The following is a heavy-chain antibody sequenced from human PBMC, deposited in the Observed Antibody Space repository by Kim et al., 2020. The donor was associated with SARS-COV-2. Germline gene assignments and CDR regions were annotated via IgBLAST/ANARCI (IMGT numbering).Heavy chain of an antibody. CDR3: ATDLRGSIYGYYRDNSDYYCHDS. J-gene: IGHJ4*02. Sequence: GGSLRLSCAASGFTFRTAWMSWIRQAPGKGLEWVGLIKSKNVGGTTDYAAPVKGRFTISRDDSKDTLFLQLNSLKTEDTAVYYCATDLRGSIYGYYRDNSDYYCHDSWGQGVLVTVSS. CDR2: IKSKNVGGTT. CDR1: GFTFRTAW. D-gene: IGHD3-22*01. V-gene: IGHV3-15*01.